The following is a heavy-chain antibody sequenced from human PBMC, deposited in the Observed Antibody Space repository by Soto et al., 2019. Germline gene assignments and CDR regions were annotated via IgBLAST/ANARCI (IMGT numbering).Heavy chain of an antibody. J-gene: IGHJ6*02. CDR3: ARDFFFNRRYHYAIYV. V-gene: IGHV1-18*01. Sequence: ASVKVSCKSSGYPFTHYGITWVRQAPGQGPEWMGWISPFNGNTNYGQTLQGRVTLTTDTSTSTVYMELRSLRSDDTAVYYCARDFFFNRRYHYAIYVSCQRSTVTVS. CDR2: ISPFNGNT. CDR1: GYPFTHYG. D-gene: IGHD2-15*01.